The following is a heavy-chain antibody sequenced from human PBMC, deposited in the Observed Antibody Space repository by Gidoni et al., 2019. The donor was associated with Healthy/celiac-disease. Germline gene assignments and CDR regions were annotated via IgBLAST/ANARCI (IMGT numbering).Heavy chain of an antibody. J-gene: IGHJ2*01. CDR3: ASSGIVAGALKPLNWYFDL. D-gene: IGHD1-26*01. Sequence: QVQLQESGPGLLKPSGTLSLTCAVSGGSISSSTWWSWVRQPPGKGLEWIGELYHSGSTNDNPSLKSRVTISVDKSKNQFSLKLSSVTAADTAVYYCASSGIVAGALKPLNWYFDLWGRGTLVTVSS. CDR2: LYHSGST. V-gene: IGHV4-4*02. CDR1: GGSISSSTW.